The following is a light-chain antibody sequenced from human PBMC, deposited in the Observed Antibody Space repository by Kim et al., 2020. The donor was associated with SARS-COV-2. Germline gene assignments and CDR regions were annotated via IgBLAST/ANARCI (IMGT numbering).Light chain of an antibody. Sequence: SAGERASLSCRASQRVNSNVAWYQQKPGQAPRLLIYDASTRATGVPARFSGTGSGTEFTLTISSLQSEDFATYYCQQYQNWPPITFGQGTRLEI. CDR2: DAS. V-gene: IGKV3-15*01. CDR1: QRVNSN. J-gene: IGKJ5*01. CDR3: QQYQNWPPIT.